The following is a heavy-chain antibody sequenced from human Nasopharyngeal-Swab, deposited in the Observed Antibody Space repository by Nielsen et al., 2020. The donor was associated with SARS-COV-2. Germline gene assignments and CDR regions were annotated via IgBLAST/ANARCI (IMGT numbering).Heavy chain of an antibody. CDR2: ISSSSSTI. CDR3: ARALHIYYYDSSGYFGDAFDI. J-gene: IGHJ3*02. Sequence: RQEEGRVLGRGEKISSSSSTIYYADSVKGRFTISRDNAKNSLYLQMNSLRAEDTAVYYCARALHIYYYDSSGYFGDAFDIWGQGTMVTVSS. V-gene: IGHV3-48*01. D-gene: IGHD3-22*01.